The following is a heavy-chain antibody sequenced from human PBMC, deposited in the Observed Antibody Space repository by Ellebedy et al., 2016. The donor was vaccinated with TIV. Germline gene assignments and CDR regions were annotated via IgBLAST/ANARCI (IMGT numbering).Heavy chain of an antibody. CDR1: GFSFRSYW. J-gene: IGHJ5*02. D-gene: IGHD4-17*01. Sequence: PGGSLRLSCAASGFSFRSYWMSWVRQAPGKGLEWVANIYQDGSDEYYVDSVKGRFTISRDNDNKALFLQMHSLRVEDTAVYYCARRGSYGDYAVQINSWFDRWGRGTLVTVSS. CDR2: IYQDGSDE. CDR3: ARRGSYGDYAVQINSWFDR. V-gene: IGHV3-7*01.